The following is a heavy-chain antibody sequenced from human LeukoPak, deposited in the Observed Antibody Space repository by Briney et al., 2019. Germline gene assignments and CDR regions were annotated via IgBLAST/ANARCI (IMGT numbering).Heavy chain of an antibody. CDR2: ISTSGSTI. J-gene: IGHJ4*02. CDR3: ARDRDNVAGTRGYFDY. D-gene: IGHD6-19*01. V-gene: IGHV3-48*03. CDR1: GFTFSNYE. Sequence: GGSLRLSCGASGFTFSNYEMNWVRQAPGKGLEWLSHISTSGSTIYYANSVKGRFTISRDNAKNSLYLQMNSLRAEDTAVYYCARDRDNVAGTRGYFDYWGQGTLVTVSS.